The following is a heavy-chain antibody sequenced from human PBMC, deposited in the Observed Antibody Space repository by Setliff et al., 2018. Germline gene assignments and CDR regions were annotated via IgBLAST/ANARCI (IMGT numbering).Heavy chain of an antibody. CDR1: GFTFSDYY. V-gene: IGHV3-11*01. CDR2: ITSSGDTM. Sequence: AASGFTFSDYYMSWIRQAPGKGLEWVSYITSSGDTMNYADSVKGRFTISRDNAKNSLHLQMNSLRAEDTAVYYCARGHTSMAPWGQGTLVTVSS. CDR3: ARGHTSMAP. J-gene: IGHJ5*02. D-gene: IGHD5-18*01.